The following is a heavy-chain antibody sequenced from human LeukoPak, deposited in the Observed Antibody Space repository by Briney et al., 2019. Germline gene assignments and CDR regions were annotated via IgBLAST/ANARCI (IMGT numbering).Heavy chain of an antibody. CDR2: ISWNSGTI. J-gene: IGHJ4*02. D-gene: IGHD6-13*01. Sequence: GGSLRLSCESSGFTFDDYAMHWVRQAPGKGLEWVSGISWNSGTIYYADSVKGRFTISRDDAKNSLYLQMNSLRPEDTALYYCAKRSAAGTVGYFDYWGQGTLVTVSS. V-gene: IGHV3-9*01. CDR3: AKRSAAGTVGYFDY. CDR1: GFTFDDYA.